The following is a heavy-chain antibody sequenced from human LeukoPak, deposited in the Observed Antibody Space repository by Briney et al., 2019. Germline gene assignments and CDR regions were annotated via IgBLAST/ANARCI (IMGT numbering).Heavy chain of an antibody. CDR3: TTIISSSPSDW. D-gene: IGHD6-13*01. V-gene: IGHV3-15*01. J-gene: IGHJ4*02. CDR1: GFTFSSYS. Sequence: GGSLRLSCAASGFTFSSYSMNWVRQAPGKGLEWVGRIKSKTDGGTTDYAAPVKGRFTISRDDSKNTLYLQMNSLKTEDTAVYYCTTIISSSPSDWWGQGTLVTVSS. CDR2: IKSKTDGGTT.